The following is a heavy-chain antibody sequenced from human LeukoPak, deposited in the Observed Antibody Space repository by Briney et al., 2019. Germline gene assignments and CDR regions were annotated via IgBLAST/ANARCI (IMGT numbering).Heavy chain of an antibody. V-gene: IGHV4-31*03. CDR3: ARDADYYDSSGYYFDY. J-gene: IGHJ4*02. CDR1: GGSISSGGYY. Sequence: SETLSLTCTVSGGSISSGGYYWSWIRQHPGKGLEWIGYIYYSGSTYYNPSPKSRVTISVDTSKNQFSLKLSSVTAADTAVYYCARDADYYDSSGYYFDYWGQGTLVTVSS. D-gene: IGHD3-22*01. CDR2: IYYSGST.